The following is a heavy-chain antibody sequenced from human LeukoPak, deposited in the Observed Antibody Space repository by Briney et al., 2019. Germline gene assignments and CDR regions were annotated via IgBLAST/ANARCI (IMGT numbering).Heavy chain of an antibody. Sequence: SETLSLTCTVSGASISEYYWTWIRQPPGKGLEWLGHIHPSGSTYSNPSLRSRVTVSVDTPKNQFSLTLSSVTAAVTAMYFCARGLDTAKVGYWGQGTLVTVSS. CDR3: ARGLDTAKVGY. CDR2: IHPSGST. V-gene: IGHV4-4*08. CDR1: GASISEYY. J-gene: IGHJ4*02. D-gene: IGHD5-18*01.